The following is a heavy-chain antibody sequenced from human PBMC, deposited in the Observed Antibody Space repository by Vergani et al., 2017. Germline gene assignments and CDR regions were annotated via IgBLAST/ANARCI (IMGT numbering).Heavy chain of an antibody. V-gene: IGHV1-69*01. CDR3: ARGGIAKWLVRVYLDY. J-gene: IGHJ4*02. CDR2: IIPMFGTT. CDR1: GGTFSSYS. Sequence: QVQLVQSGAEVKKPGSSVKVSCKASGGTFSSYSTLWVRQAPGQGLEWMGGIIPMFGTTYYAQKFQGRVTITADESTSTAYMELNSLRSEDTAVYYCARGGIAKWLVRVYLDYWGQGTLVTVSS. D-gene: IGHD6-19*01.